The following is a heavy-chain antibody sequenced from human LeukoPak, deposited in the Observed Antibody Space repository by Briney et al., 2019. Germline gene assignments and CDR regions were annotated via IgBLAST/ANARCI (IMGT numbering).Heavy chain of an antibody. CDR1: GFTFSSYA. CDR2: ISYDGSNK. V-gene: IGHV3-30-3*01. CDR3: ARDRIWYSSGRYLGY. Sequence: PGGSLRLSCAASGFTFSSYAMHWVRQAPGKGLEWVAVISYDGSNKYYADSVKGRFTISRDNSKNTLYLQMNSLRAEDTAVYYCARDRIWYSSGRYLGYWGQGTLVTVSS. D-gene: IGHD6-19*01. J-gene: IGHJ4*02.